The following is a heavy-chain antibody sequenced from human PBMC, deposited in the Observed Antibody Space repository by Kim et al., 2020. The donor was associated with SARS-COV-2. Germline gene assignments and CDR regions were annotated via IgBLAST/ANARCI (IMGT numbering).Heavy chain of an antibody. Sequence: YNGYAVSVKSRVTVTPDTSKNQFSLRLSSVRREDTAIYYCARSYSGTYNSWGQGTLVTVSS. CDR2: YN. D-gene: IGHD1-26*01. CDR3: ARSYSGTYNS. V-gene: IGHV6-1*01. J-gene: IGHJ4*02.